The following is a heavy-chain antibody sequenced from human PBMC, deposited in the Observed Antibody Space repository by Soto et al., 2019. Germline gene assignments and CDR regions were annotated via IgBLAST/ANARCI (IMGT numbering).Heavy chain of an antibody. J-gene: IGHJ5*02. Sequence: EVQLVESGGGLVQPGGSLRLTCTASGFTFSSSWMAWVRQAPGKGLEWVGNIKHDGSEVYYLDSVRGRFTISRDSAWKSLYLQVNSLRAADTAVYYCAGIQNNWFDPWGQGTLVAVSS. V-gene: IGHV3-7*01. CDR2: IKHDGSEV. CDR3: AGIQNNWFDP. CDR1: GFTFSSSW.